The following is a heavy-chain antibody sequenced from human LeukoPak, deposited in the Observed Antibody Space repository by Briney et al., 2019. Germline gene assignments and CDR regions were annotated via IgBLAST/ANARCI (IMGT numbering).Heavy chain of an antibody. CDR2: IYSGGST. CDR3: ARERI. D-gene: IGHD2/OR15-2a*01. CDR1: GFTVSSNY. Sequence: PGGSLRLSCAASGFTVSSNYMSWVRQAPGKGLEWVSVIYSGGSTYYADSVKGRFIISRDISQNTVYLQMNSLRVEDTAVYYCARERIWGQGTLVTVSS. V-gene: IGHV3-53*01. J-gene: IGHJ4*02.